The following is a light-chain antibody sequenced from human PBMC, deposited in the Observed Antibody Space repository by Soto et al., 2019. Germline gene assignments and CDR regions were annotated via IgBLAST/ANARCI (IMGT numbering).Light chain of an antibody. CDR2: DAS. Sequence: AIQLTQSPASLSADVGDRVTITCRASQGIKDDVAWFQQRPGRAPRLLIYDASNVQSGVPSRFSGSGSGAYFRLNISSLQPDDSATYYCVQDFNYPRTFGPGTRVDI. CDR3: VQDFNYPRT. J-gene: IGKJ3*01. V-gene: IGKV1-6*01. CDR1: QGIKDD.